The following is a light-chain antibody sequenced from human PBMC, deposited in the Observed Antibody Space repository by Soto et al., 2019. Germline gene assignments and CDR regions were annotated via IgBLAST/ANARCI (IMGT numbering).Light chain of an antibody. CDR3: QQYNSVLT. CDR2: DAS. Sequence: DIQMTQSPSTLSASVGDRVTITCRASQSISSWLAWYQQKPGTAPKLLIYDASSLESGVPSRFSGSGSGTEFTLTISSLQPDDFATYYCQQYNSVLTFDQGTKVEIK. J-gene: IGKJ1*01. V-gene: IGKV1-5*01. CDR1: QSISSW.